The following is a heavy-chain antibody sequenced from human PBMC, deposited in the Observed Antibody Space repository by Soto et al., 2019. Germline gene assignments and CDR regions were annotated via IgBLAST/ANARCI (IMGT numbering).Heavy chain of an antibody. CDR2: FYYTGST. Sequence: PSETLSLTCTISGGSISSYSWNWIRQPPGKGLEWIGYFYYTGSTNYNPSLKSRVAMSLDTSKNQFSRGGSSVTAPKPAFYFCGRRVQTKTFKTQTNCLPPWGRGTRVP. CDR3: GRRVQTKTFKTQTNCLPP. D-gene: IGHD2-15*01. J-gene: IGHJ5*02. V-gene: IGHV4-59*08. CDR1: GGSISSYS.